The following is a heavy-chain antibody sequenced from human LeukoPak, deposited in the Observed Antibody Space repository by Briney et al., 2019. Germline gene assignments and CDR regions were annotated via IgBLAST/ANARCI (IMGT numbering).Heavy chain of an antibody. Sequence: ASETLSLTCSVSSASISGYYWSWIRQPPGKGLEWIGYIYYRENTKYNPSLKCRVTVSVDTSKNQFSLKLSSMTAADTATYYCARDRIIPVGGAFDIWGQGAMVSVSS. CDR1: SASISGYY. CDR3: ARDRIIPVGGAFDI. J-gene: IGHJ3*02. V-gene: IGHV4-59*01. D-gene: IGHD3-16*01. CDR2: IYYRENT.